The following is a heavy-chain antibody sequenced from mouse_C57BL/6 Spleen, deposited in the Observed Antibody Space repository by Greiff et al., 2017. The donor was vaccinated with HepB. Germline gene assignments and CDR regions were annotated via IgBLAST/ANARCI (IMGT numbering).Heavy chain of an antibody. CDR3: TRSLYYGNYVGYAMDY. D-gene: IGHD2-1*01. Sequence: EVKLMESGEGLVKPGGSLKLSCAASGFTFSSYAMSWVRQTPEKRLEWVAYISSGGDYIYYADTVKGRFTISRDNARNTLYLQMRSLKSEDTAMYYCTRSLYYGNYVGYAMDYWGQGTSVTVSS. CDR2: ISSGGDYI. CDR1: GFTFSSYA. V-gene: IGHV5-9-1*02. J-gene: IGHJ4*01.